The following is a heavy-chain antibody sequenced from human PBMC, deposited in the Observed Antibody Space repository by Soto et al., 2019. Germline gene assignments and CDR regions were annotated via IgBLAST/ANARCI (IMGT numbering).Heavy chain of an antibody. J-gene: IGHJ4*02. CDR3: ANTIGAASGYYFDH. V-gene: IGHV3-11*06. Sequence: QVQLVESGGGLVKPGGSLRLACAASGFSFGDSYMSWVRQAPGKGLEWLSYISGGSSYTNYADSVKGRFTISRDNAKRSLYLEMNSLRADDTAVYYCANTIGAASGYYFDHWGQGNLVTVSS. CDR2: ISGGSSYT. D-gene: IGHD3-16*01. CDR1: GFSFGDSY.